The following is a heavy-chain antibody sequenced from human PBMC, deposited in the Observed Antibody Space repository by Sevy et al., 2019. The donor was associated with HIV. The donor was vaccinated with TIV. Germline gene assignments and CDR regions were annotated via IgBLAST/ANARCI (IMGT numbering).Heavy chain of an antibody. CDR3: AREGCTRPHDY. D-gene: IGHD2-8*01. CDR2: LSFGCGKI. Sequence: GGSLRLSCAASGFAFYDYSMSWIRQAPGEGLEWVATLSFGCGKINYADSVKGRFTISRDNSKNSFYLQMDNLRVEDTALYYCAREGCTRPHDYWGQGTRVTVSS. V-gene: IGHV3-23*01. CDR1: GFAFYDYS. J-gene: IGHJ4*02.